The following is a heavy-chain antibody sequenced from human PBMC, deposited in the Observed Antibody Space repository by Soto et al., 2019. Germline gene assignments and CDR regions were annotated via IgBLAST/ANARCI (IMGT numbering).Heavy chain of an antibody. D-gene: IGHD2-2*01. CDR2: ISYDGSNK. CDR1: GFTFSSYA. Sequence: GGSLRLSCAASGFTFSSYAMHWVRQAPGRGLEWVAVISYDGSNKYYADYVKGRFTISRDNSKNTLFLQMNSLIAEDTSVYYCARDAKYQLLSAAADHTTLDYWGQGTLVTVS. CDR3: ARDAKYQLLSAAADHTTLDY. V-gene: IGHV3-30-3*01. J-gene: IGHJ4*02.